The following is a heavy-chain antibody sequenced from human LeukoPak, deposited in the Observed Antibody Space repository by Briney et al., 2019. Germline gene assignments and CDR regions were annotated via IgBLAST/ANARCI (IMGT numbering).Heavy chain of an antibody. J-gene: IGHJ6*03. D-gene: IGHD2/OR15-2a*01. CDR3: ARSPFLGSCYMDV. V-gene: IGHV3-7*01. CDR2: IKQDGSEK. Sequence: GGSLRLSCAASGLTFSSYWMSWVRQAPGKGLEWVAIIKQDGSEKYYVDSVKDRFTISRDNAKNSLYLQMNSLRAEDTAVYYCARSPFLGSCYMDVWGKGTTVTVSS. CDR1: GLTFSSYW.